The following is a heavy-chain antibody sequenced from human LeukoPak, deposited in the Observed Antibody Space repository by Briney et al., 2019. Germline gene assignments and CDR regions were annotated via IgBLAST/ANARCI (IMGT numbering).Heavy chain of an antibody. V-gene: IGHV4-59*01. CDR3: ASGSFLDRIDY. J-gene: IGHJ4*02. CDR1: GGSISSYY. D-gene: IGHD1-14*01. CDR2: IYYSGST. Sequence: SSETLSLTCTVSGGSISSYYWSWLRQPPGKGLEWIGYIYYSGSTNYNPSLKSRVTISVDTSKNQFSLKLSSVTATDTAVYYCASGSFLDRIDYWGQGTLVTVSS.